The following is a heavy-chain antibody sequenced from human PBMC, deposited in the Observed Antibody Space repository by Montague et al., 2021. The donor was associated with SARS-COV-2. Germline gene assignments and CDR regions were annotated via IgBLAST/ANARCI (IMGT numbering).Heavy chain of an antibody. CDR1: GFTFSSYW. J-gene: IGHJ6*03. D-gene: IGHD2-15*01. V-gene: IGHV3-7*05. CDR3: AREVLGYCSGGSCSHHLGYYYYYYIDV. CDR2: IKPDGSEK. Sequence: SRRLSCAASGFTFSSYWMSWVRQAPGKGLEWVANIKPDGSEKYYVDSVKGRFTISRDNAKNSLYLQMNSLRAEDTAVYYCAREVLGYCSGGSCSHHLGYYYYYYIDVWGKGTTGTVCS.